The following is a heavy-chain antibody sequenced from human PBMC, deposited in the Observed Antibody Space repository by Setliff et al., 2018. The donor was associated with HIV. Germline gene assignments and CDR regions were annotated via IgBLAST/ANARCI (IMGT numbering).Heavy chain of an antibody. J-gene: IGHJ4*02. D-gene: IGHD2-21*01. Sequence: SETLSLTCTVSGASINSDDYYWSWVRHHPGRGLEWIGYIYYSGTTYFNASLKSRLTMSLDTSKNQFSLNLTSVSAADAAVYYCARTVRSAYGQNYFDFWGQGTLVTVSS. CDR1: GASINSDDYY. CDR2: IYYSGTT. CDR3: ARTVRSAYGQNYFDF. V-gene: IGHV4-31*03.